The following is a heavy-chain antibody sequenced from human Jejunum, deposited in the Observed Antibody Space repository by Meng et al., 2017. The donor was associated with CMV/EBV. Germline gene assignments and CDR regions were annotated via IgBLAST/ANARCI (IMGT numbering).Heavy chain of an antibody. J-gene: IGHJ4*02. Sequence: SGDSVRSANSFWSWIRQPPGKTLEWIGFVSYSESTNYNPSLKSRVTISVDTSKNQFSLRLGSVTAADTAVYYCARELRSGSYFYFDYWGQGALVTVSS. CDR1: GDSVRSANSF. V-gene: IGHV4-61*01. CDR2: VSYSEST. CDR3: ARELRSGSYFYFDY. D-gene: IGHD1-26*01.